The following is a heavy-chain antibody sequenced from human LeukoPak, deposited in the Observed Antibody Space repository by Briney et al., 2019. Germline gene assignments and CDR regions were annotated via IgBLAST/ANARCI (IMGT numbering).Heavy chain of an antibody. CDR2: MNPNSGNT. CDR3: AVKATVTTQVFDY. V-gene: IGHV1-8*01. Sequence: ASVKVSCKASGYTFTSYDINWVRQATGQGLEWMGWMNPNSGNTGYAQKFQGRVTTTRNTSISTAYMELSSLRSEDTAVYYCAVKATVTTQVFDYWGQGTLVTVSS. CDR1: GYTFTSYD. D-gene: IGHD4-17*01. J-gene: IGHJ4*02.